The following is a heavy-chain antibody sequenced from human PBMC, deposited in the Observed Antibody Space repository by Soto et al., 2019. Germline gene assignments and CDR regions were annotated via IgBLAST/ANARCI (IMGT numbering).Heavy chain of an antibody. CDR3: ARTYYSDSSGYSDY. CDR1: GGSISSGDYY. Sequence: PSETLSLTWSVSGGSISSGDYYWSWIRQNPGKGLEWIGYLYYSGRTYYNQSLQSRLTISLDTSKNQFSLKLGSVTAADTAVYYCARTYYSDSSGYSDYWGQGTLVT. J-gene: IGHJ4*02. V-gene: IGHV4-31*02. CDR2: LYYSGRT. D-gene: IGHD3-22*01.